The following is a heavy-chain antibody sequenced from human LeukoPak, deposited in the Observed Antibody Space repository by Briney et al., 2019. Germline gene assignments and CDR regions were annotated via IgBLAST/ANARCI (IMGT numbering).Heavy chain of an antibody. CDR1: GFTFSSYS. V-gene: IGHV3-48*04. Sequence: GGSLRLSCAASGFTFSSYSMNWVRQAPGKGLEWVSYISSSSSTIYYADSVKGRFTISRDNAKSSLYLQMNSLRAEDTAVYYCARAEMASNPTLNYYYYYMDVWGKGTTVTVSS. CDR3: ARAEMASNPTLNYYYYYMDV. CDR2: ISSSSSTI. D-gene: IGHD5-24*01. J-gene: IGHJ6*03.